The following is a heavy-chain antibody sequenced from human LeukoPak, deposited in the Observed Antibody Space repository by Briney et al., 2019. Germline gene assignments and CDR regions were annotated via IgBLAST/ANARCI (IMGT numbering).Heavy chain of an antibody. CDR1: GSTFSSYW. J-gene: IGHJ4*02. V-gene: IGHV3-53*01. D-gene: IGHD3-10*01. Sequence: GGSLRLSCAASGSTFSSYWMSWVRQAPGKGLEWVSVIYSGGTTYYADSVKDRFTISRDNSKNTLYLQMNSLRAEDTAVYYCARDSYYGSGSYYRYTFDYWGQGTLVTVSS. CDR2: IYSGGTT. CDR3: ARDSYYGSGSYYRYTFDY.